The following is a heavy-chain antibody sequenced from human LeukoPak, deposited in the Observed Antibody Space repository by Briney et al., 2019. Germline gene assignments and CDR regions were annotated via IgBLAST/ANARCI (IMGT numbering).Heavy chain of an antibody. CDR3: ARDLLRFGGFDY. Sequence: SQTLSLTCTVSGGSISSSSYYWGWIRQPPGKGLEWIGSIYYSGSTYYNPSLKSRVTISVDTSKNQFSLKLSSVTAADTAVYYCARDLLRFGGFDYWGQGTLVTVSS. CDR1: GGSISSSSYY. V-gene: IGHV4-39*07. CDR2: IYYSGST. J-gene: IGHJ4*02. D-gene: IGHD3-10*01.